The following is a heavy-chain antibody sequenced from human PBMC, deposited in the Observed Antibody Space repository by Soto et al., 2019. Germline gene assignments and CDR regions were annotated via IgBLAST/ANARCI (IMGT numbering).Heavy chain of an antibody. V-gene: IGHV1-69*12. Sequence: QVQLVQSGAEVKMPGSSVKVSCKASGGTFNSYAIDWVRQAPGQGLEWMGGIIPIFGTTNYPQKLQGRVKLTADESTRTAYIELRTLRSEDTAVYYCARGIVTGSDYTYYYYGMDLWCQGTTVTASS. D-gene: IGHD1-1*01. CDR3: ARGIVTGSDYTYYYYGMDL. J-gene: IGHJ6*02. CDR1: GGTFNSYA. CDR2: IIPIFGTT.